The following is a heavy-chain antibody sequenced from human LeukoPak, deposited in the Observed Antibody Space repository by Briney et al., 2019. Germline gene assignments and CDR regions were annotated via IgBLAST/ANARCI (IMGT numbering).Heavy chain of an antibody. CDR3: ARGSTTIDAFDI. Sequence: SQTLSLTCTVSGGSISSGSYYWSWLRQPAGKGLEWIGRIYTSGSTNYNPSLKSRVTISVDTSKNQFSLKLSSVTAADTAVYYRARGSTTIDAFDIWGQGTMVTVSS. CDR1: GGSISSGSYY. D-gene: IGHD4-17*01. J-gene: IGHJ3*02. V-gene: IGHV4-61*02. CDR2: IYTSGST.